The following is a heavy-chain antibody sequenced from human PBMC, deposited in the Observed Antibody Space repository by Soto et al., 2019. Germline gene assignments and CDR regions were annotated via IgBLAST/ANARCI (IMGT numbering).Heavy chain of an antibody. CDR1: GLTLRSYG. V-gene: IGHV3-7*05. D-gene: IGHD2-15*01. CDR2: IKQDGSEK. CDR3: ARPGGYCSGGSCYSWVLAY. J-gene: IGHJ4*02. Sequence: GGSMGLACAASGLTLRSYGVSGVRQTKGKGLEWVANIKQDGSEKYYVDSVKGRFTISRDNAKNSLYLQMNSLRAEDTAVYYCARPGGYCSGGSCYSWVLAYWGQGTLVTVSS.